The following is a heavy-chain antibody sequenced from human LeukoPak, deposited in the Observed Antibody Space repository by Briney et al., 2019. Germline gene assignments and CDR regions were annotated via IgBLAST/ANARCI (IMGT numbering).Heavy chain of an antibody. V-gene: IGHV4-61*02. CDR1: GGSMRSGDYY. CDR2: IYTSGST. J-gene: IGHJ3*02. CDR3: ARDRALIAVTGVAFDI. D-gene: IGHD6-19*01. Sequence: PSETLSLTCTVSGGSMRSGDYYWSWIRQPAGKGLEWIGRIYTSGSTNYNPSLKSRVTISVDTSKNQFSLKLSSVTAADTAVYYCARDRALIAVTGVAFDIWGQGTMVTVSS.